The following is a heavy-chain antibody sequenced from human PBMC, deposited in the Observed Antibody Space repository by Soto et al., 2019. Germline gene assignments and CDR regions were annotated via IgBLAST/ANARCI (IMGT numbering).Heavy chain of an antibody. CDR3: ARAQMATIIFLRDYGMDV. CDR2: IYPGDSDA. Sequence: GESLKISCKGSGYSFTSYWIGWVRQMPGKGLEWMGIIYPGDSDARYRPSFQGQVTISADKSISTAYLQWSSLKASDTAMYYCARAQMATIIFLRDYGMDVWGQGTTVTVSS. J-gene: IGHJ6*02. V-gene: IGHV5-51*01. CDR1: GYSFTSYW. D-gene: IGHD5-12*01.